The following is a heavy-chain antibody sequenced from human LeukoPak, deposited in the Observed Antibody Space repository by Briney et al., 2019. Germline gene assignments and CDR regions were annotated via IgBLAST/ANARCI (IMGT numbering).Heavy chain of an antibody. Sequence: GGSLRLSCAASGFTFTNSAMHWVRQAPGKGLEWVAVISCDGSNKYFADSVKGRFTISRDNSKNTLYLQMNSLRPEDTAVYYCARNSRDYFSLDYWGQGTLVTVSS. CDR2: ISCDGSNK. CDR3: ARNSRDYFSLDY. J-gene: IGHJ4*02. D-gene: IGHD2/OR15-2a*01. CDR1: GFTFTNSA. V-gene: IGHV3-30-3*01.